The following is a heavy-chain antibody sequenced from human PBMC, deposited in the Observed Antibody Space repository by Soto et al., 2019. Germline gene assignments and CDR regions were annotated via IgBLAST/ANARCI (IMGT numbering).Heavy chain of an antibody. D-gene: IGHD6-6*01. CDR1: GGSFSGYY. CDR2: INHSGST. CDR3: ARGRIAARRGLRSKNWFDP. V-gene: IGHV4-34*01. Sequence: SETLSLTCAVYGGSFSGYYWSWIRQPPGKGLEWIGEINHSGSTNYNPSLKSRVTISVDTSKNHFSLKLSSVTAADTAVYYGARGRIAARRGLRSKNWFDPWGQGTLVTVSS. J-gene: IGHJ5*02.